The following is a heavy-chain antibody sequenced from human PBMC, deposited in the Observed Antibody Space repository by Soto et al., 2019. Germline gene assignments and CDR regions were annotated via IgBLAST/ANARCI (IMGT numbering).Heavy chain of an antibody. CDR2: ISAAGDP. Sequence: EVQLVESGGGLVQPGGSLRLSCEASGFTFRNYDMHWVRQGTGKGLEWVSGISAAGDPDYADSVEGRFTISRENAQNSFFLQMNSLRVGDTAVYYCARTAGDFYGLNVWGQGTTVIVSS. D-gene: IGHD2-21*02. CDR1: GFTFRNYD. V-gene: IGHV3-13*05. CDR3: ARTAGDFYGLNV. J-gene: IGHJ6*02.